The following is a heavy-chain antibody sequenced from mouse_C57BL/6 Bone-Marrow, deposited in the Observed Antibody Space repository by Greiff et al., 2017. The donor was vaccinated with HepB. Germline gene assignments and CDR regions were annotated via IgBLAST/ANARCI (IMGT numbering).Heavy chain of an antibody. CDR1: GYSITSGYY. V-gene: IGHV3-6*01. CDR3: ARDGSPFAY. CDR2: ISYDGSN. J-gene: IGHJ3*01. D-gene: IGHD1-1*01. Sequence: DVKLQESGPGLVKPSQSLSLTCSVTGYSITSGYYWNWIRQFPGNKLEWMGYISYDGSNNYNPSLKNRISITRDTSKNQFFLKLNSVTTEDTATYYCARDGSPFAYWGQGTLVTVSA.